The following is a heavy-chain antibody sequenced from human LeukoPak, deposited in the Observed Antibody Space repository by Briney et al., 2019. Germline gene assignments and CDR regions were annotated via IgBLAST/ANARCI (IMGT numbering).Heavy chain of an antibody. CDR2: INPSGDST. CDR1: GYTFTSYY. V-gene: IGHV1-46*01. J-gene: IGHJ4*02. D-gene: IGHD3-22*01. Sequence: ASVKVSCKASGYTFTSYYMHWVRQAPGQGLESMGIINPSGDSTSYAQKFQGRVTMTRDTSTSTVYMELSSLRSEDTAVYYCARNKWNYYDSSGYYFLDYWGQGTLVTVYS. CDR3: ARNKWNYYDSSGYYFLDY.